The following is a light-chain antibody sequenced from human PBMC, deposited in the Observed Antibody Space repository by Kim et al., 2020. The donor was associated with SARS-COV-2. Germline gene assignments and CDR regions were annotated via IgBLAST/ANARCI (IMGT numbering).Light chain of an antibody. CDR3: QQYKAFPIT. CDR1: QVVDNA. Sequence: AAVGDRVTSTCRASQVVDNAVAWFQQRPGKAPKPLIYAASMLQSGVPSKVGGTGAVTDFTLTITNVQPEDSAIYYCQQYKAFPITVGQGTRLEIK. V-gene: IGKV1-16*02. J-gene: IGKJ5*01. CDR2: AAS.